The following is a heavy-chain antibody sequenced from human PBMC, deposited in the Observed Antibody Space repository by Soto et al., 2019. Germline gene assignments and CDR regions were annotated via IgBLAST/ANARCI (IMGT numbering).Heavy chain of an antibody. CDR3: ASHSYYYGSGSYQNYYMDV. V-gene: IGHV4-31*03. CDR2: IYYSGST. CDR1: GGSINSAGYS. D-gene: IGHD3-10*01. J-gene: IGHJ6*03. Sequence: SETLYLTCTVSGGSINSAGYSWSWLRQHPGKGLEWIGYIYYSGSTNYNPSLRSRVTISVDTSKNQFSLKLSSVTAADTAVYYCASHSYYYGSGSYQNYYMDVWGKGTTVTVSS.